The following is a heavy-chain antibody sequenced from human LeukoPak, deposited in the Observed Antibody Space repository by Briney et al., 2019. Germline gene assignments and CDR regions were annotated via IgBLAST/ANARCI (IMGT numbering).Heavy chain of an antibody. CDR3: AKVQSSMVRGVITRPPDY. V-gene: IGHV3-23*01. D-gene: IGHD3-10*01. CDR1: GFTFSSYG. J-gene: IGHJ4*02. CDR2: ISGSGDRT. Sequence: PGGSLRLSCAASGFTFSSYGMSWVRQAPGKGLEWVSAISGSGDRTYYADSVKGRFTISRDNSKNTLYLQMNSLRAEDTAVYYCAKVQSSMVRGVITRPPDYWDQGTLVTVSS.